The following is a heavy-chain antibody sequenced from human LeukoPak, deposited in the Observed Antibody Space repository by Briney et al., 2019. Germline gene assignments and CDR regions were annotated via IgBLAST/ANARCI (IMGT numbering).Heavy chain of an antibody. CDR2: ISAYNGNT. Sequence: ASVKLSCKASGYTFTSYGISRVRQAPGQGLECMGCISAYNGNTNYAQNLQGRVTMTTDTSTSTAYMELRSLGSDDTAVYYCARVRLRFLEWSFDYWGQGTLVTVSS. D-gene: IGHD3-3*01. V-gene: IGHV1-18*01. J-gene: IGHJ4*02. CDR3: ARVRLRFLEWSFDY. CDR1: GYTFTSYG.